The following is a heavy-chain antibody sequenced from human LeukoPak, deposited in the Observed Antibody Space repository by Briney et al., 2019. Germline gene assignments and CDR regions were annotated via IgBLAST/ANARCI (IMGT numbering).Heavy chain of an antibody. J-gene: IGHJ6*02. Sequence: ASVKVSCKASGYTFTGYYMHWVRQAPGQGLEWMGWINPSSGGTNYAQKFQGRVTMTRDTSISTAYMELSRLRSDDTAVYYCARDRGPVVPACMDVWGQGTTVTVSS. CDR3: ARDRGPVVPACMDV. CDR1: GYTFTGYY. D-gene: IGHD2-2*01. CDR2: INPSSGGT. V-gene: IGHV1-2*02.